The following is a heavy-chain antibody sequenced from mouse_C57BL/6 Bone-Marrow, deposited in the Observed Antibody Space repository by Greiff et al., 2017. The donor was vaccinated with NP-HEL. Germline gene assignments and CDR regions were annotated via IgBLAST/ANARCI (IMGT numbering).Heavy chain of an antibody. Sequence: QVQLKQPGAELVRPGSSVKLSCKASGYTFTSYWMHWVKQRPIQGLEWIGNIDPSDSETHYNQKFKDKATLTVDKSSSTAYMQLSSLTSEDSAVYYCARIYYGNYGGMDYWGQGTSVTVSS. CDR3: ARIYYGNYGGMDY. D-gene: IGHD2-1*01. CDR2: IDPSDSET. CDR1: GYTFTSYW. J-gene: IGHJ4*01. V-gene: IGHV1-52*01.